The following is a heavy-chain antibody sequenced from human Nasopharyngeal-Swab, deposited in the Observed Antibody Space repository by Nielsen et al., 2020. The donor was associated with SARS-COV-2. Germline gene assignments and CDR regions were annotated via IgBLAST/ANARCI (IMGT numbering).Heavy chain of an antibody. J-gene: IGHJ6*02. CDR1: GGTFSSYA. V-gene: IGHV1-69*13. Sequence: SVKVSCKASGGTFSSYAISWVRQAPGQGLEWMGGIIPIFGTANYAQKFQGRVTITADESTSTAYMGLSSLRSEDTAVYYCARAHLTGSSRDYYYYYGMDVWGQGTTVTVSS. CDR2: IIPIFGTA. CDR3: ARAHLTGSSRDYYYYYGMDV. D-gene: IGHD2-21*02.